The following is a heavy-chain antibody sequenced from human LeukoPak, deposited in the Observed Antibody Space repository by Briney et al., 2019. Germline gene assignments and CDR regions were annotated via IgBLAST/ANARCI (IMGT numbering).Heavy chain of an antibody. CDR2: ISSSGSTM. D-gene: IGHD2-15*01. CDR3: ARDRCTGGRCYSLSVGYMDV. J-gene: IGHJ6*03. Sequence: GGSLRLSCAASGFTFSDYYMSWIRQAPGKGLEWVSYISSSGSTMFYADSVKGRFTISRDNAKNSLYLQMNSLRAEDTAVYYCARDRCTGGRCYSLSVGYMDVWGKGTTVTVSS. V-gene: IGHV3-11*04. CDR1: GFTFSDYY.